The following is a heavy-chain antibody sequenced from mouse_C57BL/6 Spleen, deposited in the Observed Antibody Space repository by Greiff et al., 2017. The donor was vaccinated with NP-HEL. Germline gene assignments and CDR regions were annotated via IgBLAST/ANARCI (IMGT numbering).Heavy chain of an antibody. Sequence: VKLMESGAELARPGASVKLSCKASGYTFTSYGISWVKQRTGQGLEWIGEIYPRSGNTYYNEKFKGKATLTADKSSSTAYMELRSLTSEDSAVYFCAREGITTVVGAGGFDYWGQGTTLTVSS. CDR3: AREGITTVVGAGGFDY. J-gene: IGHJ2*01. CDR2: IYPRSGNT. V-gene: IGHV1-81*01. D-gene: IGHD1-1*01. CDR1: GYTFTSYG.